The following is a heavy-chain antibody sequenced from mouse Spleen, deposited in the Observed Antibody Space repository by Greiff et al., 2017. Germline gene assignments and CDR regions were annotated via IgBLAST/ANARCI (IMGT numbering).Heavy chain of an antibody. CDR1: GFTFSDYY. CDR2: INYDGSST. D-gene: IGHD1-1*01. V-gene: IGHV5-16*01. Sequence: DVHLVESEGGLVQPGSSMKLSCTASGFTFSDYYMAWVRQVPEKGLEWVANINYDGSSTYYLDSLKSRFIISRDNAKNILYLQMSSLKSEDTATYYCAREGDYYGSSPLAMDYWGQGTSVTVSS. CDR3: AREGDYYGSSPLAMDY. J-gene: IGHJ4*01.